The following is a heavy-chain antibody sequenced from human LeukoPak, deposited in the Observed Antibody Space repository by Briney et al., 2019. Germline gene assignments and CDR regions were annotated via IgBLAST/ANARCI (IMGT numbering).Heavy chain of an antibody. Sequence: GWSLRLSCAASGFPFSSFAMVWVRQAPGKGLEWVSALSGPATGAIYADSVRGRFTISRDNFKNTLYLQMNSLRAEDSAVYYCAKCRGGGGEYWHFDLWGRGILVSVSS. J-gene: IGHJ2*01. CDR3: AKCRGGGGEYWHFDL. CDR2: LSGPATGA. CDR1: GFPFSSFA. D-gene: IGHD2-15*01. V-gene: IGHV3-23*01.